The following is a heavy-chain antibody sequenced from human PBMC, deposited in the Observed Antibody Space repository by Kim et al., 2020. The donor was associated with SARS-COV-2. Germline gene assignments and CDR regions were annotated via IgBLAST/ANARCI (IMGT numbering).Heavy chain of an antibody. Sequence: GGSLRLSCAASGFTLRSYGINWVRQAPGKGLVWVSRISGDGISTHYADSVKGRFTVSRDNDDNTVYLQMNSLRADDTAVYYCARGMFKTGFDVWGQGTTVTVSS. CDR3: ARGMFKTGFDV. V-gene: IGHV3-74*01. CDR1: GFTLRSYG. D-gene: IGHD3-10*02. CDR2: ISGDGIST. J-gene: IGHJ6*02.